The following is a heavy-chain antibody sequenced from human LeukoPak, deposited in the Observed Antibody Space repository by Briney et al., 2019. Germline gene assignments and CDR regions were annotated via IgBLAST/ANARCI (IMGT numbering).Heavy chain of an antibody. CDR1: GFTFCSYW. CDR2: ISGSGGST. Sequence: GGSLRLSCAASGFTFCSYWMSWVRQAPGKGLEWVSAISGSGGSTYYADSVKGRFTISRDNSKNTLYLQMNSLRAEDTAVYYCAKPRATYSSSSFDYWGQGTLVTVSS. J-gene: IGHJ4*02. D-gene: IGHD6-6*01. V-gene: IGHV3-23*01. CDR3: AKPRATYSSSSFDY.